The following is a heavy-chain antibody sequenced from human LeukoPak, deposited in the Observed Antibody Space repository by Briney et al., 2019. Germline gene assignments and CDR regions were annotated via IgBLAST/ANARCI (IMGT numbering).Heavy chain of an antibody. J-gene: IGHJ4*02. Sequence: GGSLRLSCAASGFTFSSYWMHWVRQAPGKGLVWVSRINSDGGSTRYADSVKGRFTISRDNAKNTLYLQMNSLRAEDTAVYYCARESSGWLQLFDYWGQGTLVTVSS. CDR3: ARESSGWLQLFDY. V-gene: IGHV3-74*01. CDR2: INSDGGST. CDR1: GFTFSSYW. D-gene: IGHD5-24*01.